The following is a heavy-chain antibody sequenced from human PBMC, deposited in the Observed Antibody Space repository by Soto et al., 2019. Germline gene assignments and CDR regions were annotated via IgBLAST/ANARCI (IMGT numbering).Heavy chain of an antibody. Sequence: PGGSLRLSYAASGFTFSAYDMHWVLQAPGKGLEWVAVIWYDGSNKYYGDSVKGRFTISRDNSKNTLYLQMNSLRAEDTAVYYCARDHVDYYYAMDVWGQGTTVTVSS. CDR1: GFTFSAYD. CDR3: ARDHVDYYYAMDV. J-gene: IGHJ6*02. D-gene: IGHD3-10*02. CDR2: IWYDGSNK. V-gene: IGHV3-33*01.